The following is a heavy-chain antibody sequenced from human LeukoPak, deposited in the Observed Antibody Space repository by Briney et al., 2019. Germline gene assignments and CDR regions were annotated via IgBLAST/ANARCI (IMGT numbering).Heavy chain of an antibody. J-gene: IGHJ4*02. CDR2: ISYDGSNK. CDR3: AKGPDY. Sequence: GGSLRLSCAASGFIFSDYYMSWVRQAPGKGLEWVAVISYDGSNKYYADSVKGRFTISRDNSKNTLYLQMNSLRAEDTAVYYCAKGPDYWGQGTLVTVSS. CDR1: GFIFSDYY. V-gene: IGHV3-30*18.